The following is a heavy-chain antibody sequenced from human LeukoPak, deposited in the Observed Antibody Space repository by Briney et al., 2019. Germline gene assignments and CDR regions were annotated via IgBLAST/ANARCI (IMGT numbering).Heavy chain of an antibody. J-gene: IGHJ4*02. D-gene: IGHD6-19*01. V-gene: IGHV1-69*13. CDR2: IIPIFGTA. CDR1: GGTFSSYA. CDR3: ARGYSSGWYYFDY. Sequence: RRASVNVSCKASGGTFSSYAISWVRQAPGQGLEWMGGIIPIFGTANYAQKFQGRVTITADESTSTAYMELSSLRSEDTAVYYCARGYSSGWYYFDYWGQGTLVTVSS.